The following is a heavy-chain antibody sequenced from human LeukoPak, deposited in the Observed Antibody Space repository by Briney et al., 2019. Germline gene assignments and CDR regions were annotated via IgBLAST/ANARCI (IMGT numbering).Heavy chain of an antibody. CDR2: IIPIFGTA. J-gene: IGHJ4*02. CDR1: GGTFSGYA. Sequence: WASVKVSCKASGGTFSGYAISWVRQAPGQGLEWMGGIIPIFGTANYAQKFQGRVTITADKSTSTAYMELSSLRSEDTAVYYCASLREGSSWYGYWGQGTLVTVSS. CDR3: ASLREGSSWYGY. V-gene: IGHV1-69*06. D-gene: IGHD6-13*01.